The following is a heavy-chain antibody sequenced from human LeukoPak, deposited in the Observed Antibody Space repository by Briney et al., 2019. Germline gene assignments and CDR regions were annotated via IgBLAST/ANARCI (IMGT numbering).Heavy chain of an antibody. D-gene: IGHD2-2*01. V-gene: IGHV3-48*03. CDR3: ARWLGYCSSTSCHGAFDY. Sequence: GGSLRLSCAASGFTFSSYEMNWVRQAPGRGLEWASYISSSGSTIYYADSVKGRFTISRDNAKNSLYLQMNSLRAEDTAVYYCARWLGYCSSTSCHGAFDYWGQGTLVTVSS. CDR2: ISSSGSTI. CDR1: GFTFSSYE. J-gene: IGHJ4*02.